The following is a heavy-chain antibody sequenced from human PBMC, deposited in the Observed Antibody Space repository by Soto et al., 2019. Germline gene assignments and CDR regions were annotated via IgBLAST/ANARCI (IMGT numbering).Heavy chain of an antibody. V-gene: IGHV1-69*02. CDR1: GGTFSRYS. Sequence: QVQLVQSGAEVKKPGSSVKVSCKASGGTFSRYSFTWVRQAPGHGLEWMGRIMPVFGIASYAQKFQGRVKITGDEATSTTFLELSRLRSGDTAVDYWAREDRDRATGLVPAAIDGMDVWGQGTTVPVSS. D-gene: IGHD2-2*01. CDR3: AREDRDRATGLVPAAIDGMDV. J-gene: IGHJ6*02. CDR2: IMPVFGIA.